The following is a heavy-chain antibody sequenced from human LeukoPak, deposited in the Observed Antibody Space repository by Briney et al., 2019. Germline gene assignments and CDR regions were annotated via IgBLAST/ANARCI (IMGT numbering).Heavy chain of an antibody. Sequence: ASVKVSCKASGGTFSSYAISWVRQAPGQGLEWMGRIIPILGIANYAQKFQGRVTITTDKSTSTAYMELSSLRSEDTAVYYCARERSFVVASSILRDGMDVWGQGTTVTVSS. V-gene: IGHV1-69*04. J-gene: IGHJ6*02. CDR1: GGTFSSYA. D-gene: IGHD2-15*01. CDR2: IIPILGIA. CDR3: ARERSFVVASSILRDGMDV.